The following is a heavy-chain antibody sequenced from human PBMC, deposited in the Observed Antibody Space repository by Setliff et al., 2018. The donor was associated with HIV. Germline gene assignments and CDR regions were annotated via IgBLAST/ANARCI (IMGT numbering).Heavy chain of an antibody. V-gene: IGHV4-34*01. CDR3: AKDRSGSYRTFDY. CDR2: INHRGST. CDR1: GGSLNGFY. Sequence: PSETLSLTCAFYGGSLNGFYWGWIRQSPGKGLEWIGEINHRGSTNYNPSLKSRVTIRVDMSKNQFSLKLNSVTAADTAVYYCAKDRSGSYRTFDYWGPGILVTVSS. D-gene: IGHD1-26*01. J-gene: IGHJ4*02.